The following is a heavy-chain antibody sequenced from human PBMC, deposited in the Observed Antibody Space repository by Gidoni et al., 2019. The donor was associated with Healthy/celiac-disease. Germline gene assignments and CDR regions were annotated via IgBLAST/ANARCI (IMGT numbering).Heavy chain of an antibody. Sequence: QVQLQESGPGLVKPSQTLSLTCTVSGGSISSGGYSWSWIRQHPGKGLEWIGYIYYSGSTYYNPSLKSRVTISVDTSKNQFSLKLSSVTAADTAVYYCARGATNQDQEYWGQGTLVTVSS. CDR1: GGSISSGGYS. CDR3: ARGATNQDQEY. CDR2: IYYSGST. V-gene: IGHV4-31*03. D-gene: IGHD5-12*01. J-gene: IGHJ4*02.